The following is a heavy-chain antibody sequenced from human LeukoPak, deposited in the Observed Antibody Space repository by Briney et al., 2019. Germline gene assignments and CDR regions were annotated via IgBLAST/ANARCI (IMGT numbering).Heavy chain of an antibody. Sequence: ASVKVSCKASGYTFTSYDINWVRQATGQGLEWMGWMNPNSGNTGYAQKFQGRVTITRNTSISTAYMELSSLRSEDTAVYYCARSHYYYDSSEGNYFDYWGQGTLVTVSS. J-gene: IGHJ4*02. CDR1: GYTFTSYD. CDR3: ARSHYYYDSSEGNYFDY. CDR2: MNPNSGNT. D-gene: IGHD3-22*01. V-gene: IGHV1-8*03.